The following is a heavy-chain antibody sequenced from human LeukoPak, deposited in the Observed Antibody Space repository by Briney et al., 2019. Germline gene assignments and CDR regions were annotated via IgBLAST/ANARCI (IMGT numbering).Heavy chain of an antibody. CDR2: IYYSGST. CDR3: ARLYCSGGSCYYYYYYYMDV. V-gene: IGHV4-39*01. D-gene: IGHD2-15*01. CDR1: GGSISSSSYY. Sequence: SETLSLTCTVSGGSISSSSYYWGWIRQPPWKGLEWIGSIYYSGSTYYNPSLKSRVTISVDTSKNQFSLKLSSVTAADTAVYYCARLYCSGGSCYYYYYYYMDVWGKGTTATISS. J-gene: IGHJ6*03.